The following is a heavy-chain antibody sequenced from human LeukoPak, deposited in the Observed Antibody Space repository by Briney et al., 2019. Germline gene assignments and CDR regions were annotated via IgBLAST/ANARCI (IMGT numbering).Heavy chain of an antibody. CDR2: ISGSGGST. Sequence: PVGSLRLSCAASGFTFSSYAMSWVRQAPGKGLEWVSAISGSGGSTYYADSVKGRFTISRDNSKNTLYLQMNSLRAEDTAVYYCASLPYYDFWSGYYNFDYWGQGTLVTVSS. CDR1: GFTFSSYA. V-gene: IGHV3-23*01. J-gene: IGHJ4*02. CDR3: ASLPYYDFWSGYYNFDY. D-gene: IGHD3-3*01.